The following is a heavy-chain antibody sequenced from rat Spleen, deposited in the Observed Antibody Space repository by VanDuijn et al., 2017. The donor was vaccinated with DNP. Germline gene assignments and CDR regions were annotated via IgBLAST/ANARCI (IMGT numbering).Heavy chain of an antibody. Sequence: EVQLQESGPGLVKPSQSLSLTCSVTGYSNTSNYWGWIRNFPGDEMEWIGHIHFSGSTNCNPSLKSRISITRDTSKNQFFLQLNSVTTEDTATYYCARLGYNHYFDYWGQGVMVTVSS. CDR2: IHFSGST. CDR3: ARLGYNHYFDY. V-gene: IGHV3-1*01. D-gene: IGHD4-1*01. CDR1: GYSNTSNY. J-gene: IGHJ2*01.